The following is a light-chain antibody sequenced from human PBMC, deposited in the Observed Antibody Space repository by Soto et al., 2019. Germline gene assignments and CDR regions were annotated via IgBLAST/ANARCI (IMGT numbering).Light chain of an antibody. Sequence: QSALTQPPSASGSPGQSVTISCAGTSSDIGDYNYVSWYQQHPGKAPKLMIYEVSQRPSGVPDRFSGSKSVNTASLTVSGLRAEDESDYYCSSYAGSNNGVFGTGTKVTVL. CDR3: SSYAGSNNGV. J-gene: IGLJ1*01. V-gene: IGLV2-8*01. CDR2: EVS. CDR1: SSDIGDYNY.